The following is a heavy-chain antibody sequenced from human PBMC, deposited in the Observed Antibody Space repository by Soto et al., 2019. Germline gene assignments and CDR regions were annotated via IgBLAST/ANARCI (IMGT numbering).Heavy chain of an antibody. CDR1: GFYVSNYY. Sequence: EVQVVESGGGLVQPGGSLRLSCAASGFYVSNYYMSWFRQAPGKGLEWVSVIYRGGEIYYADSVQGRFTTSRDISRNSLDLKMNGLRVDDRAVDYCERDRRDGVTLWGQGVVVTVSS. D-gene: IGHD5-18*01. CDR2: IYRGGEI. V-gene: IGHV3-66*01. CDR3: ERDRRDGVTL. J-gene: IGHJ4*02.